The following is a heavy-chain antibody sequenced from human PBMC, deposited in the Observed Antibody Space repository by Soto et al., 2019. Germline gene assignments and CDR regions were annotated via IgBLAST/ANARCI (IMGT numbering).Heavy chain of an antibody. CDR2: IKQDGSGK. D-gene: IGHD2-15*01. V-gene: IGHV3-7*03. J-gene: IGHJ4*02. CDR1: GFTFSSYW. Sequence: PGGSLRLSCAASGFTFSSYWMSWVRQAPGKGLEWVANIKQDGSGKYYVDSVKGRFTISRDNAKNSLYLQMNSLRAEDTAVYYCARDLPVVVAATLFDYWGQGTLVTVSS. CDR3: ARDLPVVVAATLFDY.